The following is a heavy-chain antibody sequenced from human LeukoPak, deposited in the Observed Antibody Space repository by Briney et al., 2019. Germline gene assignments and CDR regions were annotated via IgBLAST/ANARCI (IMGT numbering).Heavy chain of an antibody. J-gene: IGHJ3*02. CDR1: GGTFSSYA. V-gene: IGHV1-69*13. CDR3: ARPRGGTQTDAFDI. Sequence: GASVKVSCKASGGTFSSYAISWVRQAPGQGLEWMGGIIPIFGTANYAQKFQGRVTITADESTSTAYMELSSLRSEDTAVYYCARPRGGTQTDAFDIWGQGTMVTVSS. D-gene: IGHD1-14*01. CDR2: IIPIFGTA.